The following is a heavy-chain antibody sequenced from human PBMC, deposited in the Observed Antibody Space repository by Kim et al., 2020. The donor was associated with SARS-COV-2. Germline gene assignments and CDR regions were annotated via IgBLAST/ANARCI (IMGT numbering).Heavy chain of an antibody. D-gene: IGHD3-22*01. J-gene: IGHJ2*01. CDR3: RGYYDSSGLAYWYFDL. Sequence: GGSLRLSCAASGFTFSSYWMSWVRQAPGKGLEWVANIKQDGSEKYYVDSVKGRFTISRDNAKNSLYLQMNSLRAEDTAVYYCRGYYDSSGLAYWYFDLWGRGTLVTVSS. CDR1: GFTFSSYW. CDR2: IKQDGSEK. V-gene: IGHV3-7*01.